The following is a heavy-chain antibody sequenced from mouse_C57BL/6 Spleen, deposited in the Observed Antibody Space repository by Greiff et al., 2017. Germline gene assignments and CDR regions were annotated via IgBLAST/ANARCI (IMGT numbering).Heavy chain of an antibody. Sequence: EVKLQESGPGLVKPSQSLSLTCSVTGYSITSGYYWNWIRQFPGNKLEWMGYISYDGSNNYNPSLKNRISITRDTSKNQFFLKLNSVTTEDTATYYCARITPGYYFGYWGQGTTLTVSS. D-gene: IGHD1-1*01. CDR3: ARITPGYYFGY. J-gene: IGHJ2*01. V-gene: IGHV3-6*01. CDR2: ISYDGSN. CDR1: GYSITSGYY.